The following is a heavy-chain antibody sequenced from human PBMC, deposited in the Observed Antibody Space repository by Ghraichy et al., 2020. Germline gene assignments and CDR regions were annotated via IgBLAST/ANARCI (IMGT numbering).Heavy chain of an antibody. Sequence: SETLSLTCTVSGGSISSSSYYWGWIRQPPGKGLEWIGSIYYSGSTYYNPSLKSRVTISVDTSKNQFSLKLSSVTAADTAVYYCARRRQIAGNRYFDYWGQGTLVTVSS. CDR3: ARRRQIAGNRYFDY. J-gene: IGHJ4*02. CDR2: IYYSGST. CDR1: GGSISSSSYY. D-gene: IGHD6-13*01. V-gene: IGHV4-39*01.